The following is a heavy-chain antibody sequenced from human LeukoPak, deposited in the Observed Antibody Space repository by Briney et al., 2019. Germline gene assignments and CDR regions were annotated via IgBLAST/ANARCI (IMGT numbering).Heavy chain of an antibody. CDR2: ISSSSSTI. D-gene: IGHD4-11*01. CDR3: ARDNYSDYGMKGYYYGMDV. J-gene: IGHJ6*02. Sequence: GGSLRLSCAASGFTFSSYSMNWVRQAPGKGLEWVSYISSSSSTIYYADSVKGRFTISRDNAKNSLYLQMNSLRAEDTAVYYCARDNYSDYGMKGYYYGMDVWGQGTTVTVSS. V-gene: IGHV3-48*01. CDR1: GFTFSSYS.